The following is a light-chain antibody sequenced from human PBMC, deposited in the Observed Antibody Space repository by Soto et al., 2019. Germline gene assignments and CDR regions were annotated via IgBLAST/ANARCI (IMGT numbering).Light chain of an antibody. J-gene: IGLJ2*01. CDR1: SSDVGAYNY. Sequence: QSVLTQPPSASGSPGQSVTISCTGTSSDVGAYNYVSWYQQHPGKAPKVMIYEVSKRPSGVPDRFSGSKSGNTASLTVSGLQAEDEADYYCSSYAGSNIWVFGGGTKLTVL. CDR2: EVS. V-gene: IGLV2-8*01. CDR3: SSYAGSNIWV.